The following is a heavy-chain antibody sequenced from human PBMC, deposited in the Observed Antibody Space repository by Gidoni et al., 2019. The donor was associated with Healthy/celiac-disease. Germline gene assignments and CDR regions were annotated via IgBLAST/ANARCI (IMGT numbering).Heavy chain of an antibody. CDR1: GFTFSSYS. CDR2: ISSSSSYI. Sequence: EVQLVESGGGLVKPGGSLRLSCAASGFTFSSYSMNWVRQAPGKGLEWVSSISSSSSYIYYADSVKGRFTISRDNAKNSLYLQMNSLRAEDTAVYYCARALSGDSSGLWGYWGQGTLVTVSS. CDR3: ARALSGDSSGLWGY. V-gene: IGHV3-21*02. J-gene: IGHJ4*02. D-gene: IGHD3-22*01.